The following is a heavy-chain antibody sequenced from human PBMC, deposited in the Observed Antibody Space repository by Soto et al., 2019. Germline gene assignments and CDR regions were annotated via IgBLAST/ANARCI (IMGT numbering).Heavy chain of an antibody. CDR1: GFTFSSYW. J-gene: IGHJ6*03. V-gene: IGHV3-74*01. D-gene: IGHD2-2*01. CDR3: ARDSPSPSYYYYYYYMDV. Sequence: GGSLRLSCAASGFTFSSYWMHWVRQAPGKGLVWVSRINSDGSSTSYADSVKGRFTISRGNAKNTLYLQMNSLRAEDTAVYYCARDSPSPSYYYYYYYMDVWGKGTTVTVSS. CDR2: INSDGSST.